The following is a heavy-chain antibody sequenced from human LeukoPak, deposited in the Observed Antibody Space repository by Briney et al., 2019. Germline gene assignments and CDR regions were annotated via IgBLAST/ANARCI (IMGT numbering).Heavy chain of an antibody. CDR2: IIPIFGTA. Sequence: GASVKVSCKASGGTFSSYAISWVRQAPGQGLEWMGGIIPIFGTANYAQKFQGRVTITTDESTSTAYVELSGLRSEDTAVYYCARSLLGIDYWGQGTLVTASS. V-gene: IGHV1-69*05. D-gene: IGHD3-16*01. J-gene: IGHJ4*02. CDR1: GGTFSSYA. CDR3: ARSLLGIDY.